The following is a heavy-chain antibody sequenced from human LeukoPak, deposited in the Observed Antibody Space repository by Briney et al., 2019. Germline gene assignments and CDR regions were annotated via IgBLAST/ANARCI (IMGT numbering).Heavy chain of an antibody. CDR3: TVNYCSGATCYMY. D-gene: IGHD2-15*01. J-gene: IGHJ4*02. V-gene: IGHV3-73*01. Sequence: GGSLRLSCAAAGFTFSGSAMHWVRQASGEGLEWVGRIRSKASSYATAYAASVKGRFTISRDDSKNTEYLQMNSLKAEDTAVYYCTVNYCSGATCYMYWGQGTLVTVSS. CDR1: GFTFSGSA. CDR2: IRSKASSYAT.